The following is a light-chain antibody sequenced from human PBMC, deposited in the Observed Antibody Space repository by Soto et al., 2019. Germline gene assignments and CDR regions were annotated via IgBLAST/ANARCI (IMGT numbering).Light chain of an antibody. V-gene: IGKV1-5*03. J-gene: IGKJ1*01. Sequence: DIQMTQSPSTLSASVRDRDTITCRASQSISSWLAWYQQKPGKAPKLLIYKASSLESGVPSRFSGSGSGTEFTLTISSLQPDDFATYYCQQYNSYPWTFGQGTKVDIK. CDR3: QQYNSYPWT. CDR2: KAS. CDR1: QSISSW.